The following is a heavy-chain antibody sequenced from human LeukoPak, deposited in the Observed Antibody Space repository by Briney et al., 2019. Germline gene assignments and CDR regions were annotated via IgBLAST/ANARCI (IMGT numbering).Heavy chain of an antibody. D-gene: IGHD4-17*01. CDR1: GFTFSDYY. J-gene: IGHJ6*02. CDR3: AKDDYGLGMDV. V-gene: IGHV3-23*01. CDR2: ISGSGGST. Sequence: GGSLRLSCAASGFTFSDYYMSWIRQAPGKGLEWVSAISGSGGSTYYADSVKGRFTISRDNSKNTLYLQMNSLRAEDTAVYYCAKDDYGLGMDVWGQGTTVTVSS.